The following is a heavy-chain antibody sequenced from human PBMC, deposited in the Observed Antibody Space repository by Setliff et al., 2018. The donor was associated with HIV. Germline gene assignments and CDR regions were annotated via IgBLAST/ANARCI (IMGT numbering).Heavy chain of an antibody. CDR3: AKDFLSGYSYGYWGGLDY. CDR2: ISTSCSTI. J-gene: IGHJ4*02. V-gene: IGHV3-48*01. CDR1: GFTFSIYN. Sequence: GGSLRLSCEASGFTFSIYNMNWVRQAPGKGLEWVSYISTSCSTIYYADSVKGRFTISRDNGKKSLYLQMNSLRPEDTALYYCAKDFLSGYSYGYWGGLDYWGQGTLVTVSS. D-gene: IGHD5-18*01.